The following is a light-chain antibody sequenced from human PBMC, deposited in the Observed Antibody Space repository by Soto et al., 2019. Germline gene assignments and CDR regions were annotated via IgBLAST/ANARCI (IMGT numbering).Light chain of an antibody. J-gene: IGLJ3*02. CDR3: LLSYSGARV. Sequence: QAVVTQEPSLTVSPGGTVTLTCGSSTGAVTSGHYPYWFQQKPGQAPRTLVYNTSDKHSWAPARFSGSLLGGKAALTLSGAQPDDEAAYYCLLSYSGARVFGGGTKVTVL. V-gene: IGLV7-46*01. CDR1: TGAVTSGHY. CDR2: NTS.